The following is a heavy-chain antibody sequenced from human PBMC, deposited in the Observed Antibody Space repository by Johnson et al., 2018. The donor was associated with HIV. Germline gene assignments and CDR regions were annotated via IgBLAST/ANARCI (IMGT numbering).Heavy chain of an antibody. J-gene: IGHJ3*02. CDR1: GFMFGSYW. D-gene: IGHD4-17*01. V-gene: IGHV3-43*02. CDR2: ISWDGGST. Sequence: VQLVESGGGLVQVGGSLRLSCEVSGFMFGSYWMTWVRQAPGKGLEWDSLISWDGGSTYYADSVKGRFTISRDNSKNSLYLQMNSLRTEDTALYYCAKEYGDYGSRGWDDVFDIWGQGTMVTVSS. CDR3: AKEYGDYGSRGWDDVFDI.